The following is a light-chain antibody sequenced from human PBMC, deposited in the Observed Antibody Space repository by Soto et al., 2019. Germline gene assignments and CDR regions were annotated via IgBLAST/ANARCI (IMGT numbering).Light chain of an antibody. CDR1: QSIGDW. V-gene: IGKV1-5*03. CDR3: QQYSSHST. Sequence: DIQMTQSPFTLSASVGDRVTITCRASQSIGDWLAWYQQKPGKAPKLLIYKASNLENGVPSRFSGSGSETEFALTISSLQPDDFATYFCQQYSSHSTFGQGTKLEIK. J-gene: IGKJ2*01. CDR2: KAS.